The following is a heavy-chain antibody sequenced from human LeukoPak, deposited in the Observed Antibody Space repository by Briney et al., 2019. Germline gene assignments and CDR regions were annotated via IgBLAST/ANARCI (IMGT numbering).Heavy chain of an antibody. V-gene: IGHV1-18*01. Sequence: GASVKVSCKASGYTFTSYGISWVRQAPGQGLEWMGWISAYNGNTNYAQKVQGRVTMTTDTSTSTAYMELRSLRSDDTAVYYCARGAYYYGSGSSPFDYWGQGTLVTVSS. CDR2: ISAYNGNT. CDR3: ARGAYYYGSGSSPFDY. D-gene: IGHD3-10*01. CDR1: GYTFTSYG. J-gene: IGHJ4*02.